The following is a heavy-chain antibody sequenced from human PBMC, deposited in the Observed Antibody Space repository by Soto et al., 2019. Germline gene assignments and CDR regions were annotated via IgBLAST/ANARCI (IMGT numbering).Heavy chain of an antibody. Sequence: QVQLVQSGAEVKKPGSSVKVSCKASGGTFSSYAISWVRQAPGQGLEWMGGIIPIFGTANYAQKFQGRVTITADESTRTAYMEPSSLRSEETAVYYCARHVPAAGYYYGMDVWGQGTTVTVSS. CDR1: GGTFSSYA. J-gene: IGHJ6*02. V-gene: IGHV1-69*12. CDR3: ARHVPAAGYYYGMDV. CDR2: IIPIFGTA. D-gene: IGHD2-2*01.